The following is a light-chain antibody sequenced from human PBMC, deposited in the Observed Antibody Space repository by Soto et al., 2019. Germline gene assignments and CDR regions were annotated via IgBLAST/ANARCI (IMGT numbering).Light chain of an antibody. Sequence: DIVMTQSPLSLPVTPGEPASISCRSSQSLLHSNGYTYLDWYLQKPGQSPQLLIYLGSNRASGVPDRFSGSGSGTDLTLKISRVEAEDVGVYYCMHALKTWTFGQATKVDIK. CDR3: MHALKTWT. J-gene: IGKJ1*01. V-gene: IGKV2-28*01. CDR1: QSLLHSNGYTY. CDR2: LGS.